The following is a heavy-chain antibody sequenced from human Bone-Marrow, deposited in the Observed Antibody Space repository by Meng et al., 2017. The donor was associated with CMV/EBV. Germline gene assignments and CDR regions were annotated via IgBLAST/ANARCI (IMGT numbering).Heavy chain of an antibody. CDR3: ARVYYYDSSGLYY. Sequence: GESLKISCKASGYTFTNYGISWVRQAPGQGLEWMGWINPNSGGTNYAQKFQGRVTMTRDTSISTAYMELSRLRSDDTAVYYCARVYYYDSSGLYYWGQGTLVTVSS. V-gene: IGHV1-2*02. J-gene: IGHJ4*02. CDR1: GYTFTNYG. CDR2: INPNSGGT. D-gene: IGHD3-22*01.